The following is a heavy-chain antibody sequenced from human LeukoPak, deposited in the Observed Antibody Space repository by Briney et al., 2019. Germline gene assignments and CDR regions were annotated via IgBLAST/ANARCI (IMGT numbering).Heavy chain of an antibody. Sequence: SETLSLTCTVSGGSISSSSYYWGWIRQPPGKGLEWIGSIYYSGSTYYNPSLRSRVTISVDTSKNQFSLKLSSVTAADTAVYYCARQPPWDYYDSSGLFDYWGQGTLVTVSS. CDR1: GGSISSSSYY. CDR3: ARQPPWDYYDSSGLFDY. D-gene: IGHD3-22*01. CDR2: IYYSGST. V-gene: IGHV4-39*01. J-gene: IGHJ4*02.